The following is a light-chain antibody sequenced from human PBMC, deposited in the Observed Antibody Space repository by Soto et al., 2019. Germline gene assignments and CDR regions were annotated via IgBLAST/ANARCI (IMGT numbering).Light chain of an antibody. CDR1: QSVSSN. V-gene: IGKV3-15*01. CDR2: GAS. CDR3: QQYNNWIT. J-gene: IGKJ5*01. Sequence: ELVITQSPATLSVSPGARATLSCRASQSVSSNLAWYQQQPGQAPRLLIYGASTRATGIPARFSGIGSGTEFTLAISSMQSEDSAVDDCQQYNNWITFGQGTRLEIK.